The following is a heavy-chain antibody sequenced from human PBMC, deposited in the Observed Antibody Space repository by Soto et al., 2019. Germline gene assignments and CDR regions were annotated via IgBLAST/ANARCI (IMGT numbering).Heavy chain of an antibody. Sequence: SETLSLTCTVSGGSISSGDYYWSWIRQPPGKGLEWIGYIYYSGSTYYNPSLKSRVTISVDTSKNQFSLKLSSVTAADTAVYYCARVPKHYYGSGSYYNPIDTPTHSDYWGQGTLVTVSS. CDR1: GGSISSGDYY. CDR2: IYYSGST. V-gene: IGHV4-30-4*01. CDR3: ARVPKHYYGSGSYYNPIDTPTHSDY. J-gene: IGHJ4*02. D-gene: IGHD3-10*01.